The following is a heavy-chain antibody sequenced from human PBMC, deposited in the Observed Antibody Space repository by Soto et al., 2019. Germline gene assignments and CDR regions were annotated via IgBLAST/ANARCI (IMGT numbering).Heavy chain of an antibody. CDR2: INPSTSST. V-gene: IGHV1-46*01. CDR1: GYTFTSYY. CDR3: ARGLLKDAFDI. D-gene: IGHD2-15*01. Sequence: GASVKFSCKASGYTFTSYYLHWVRQAPGQGLEWLGIINPSTSSTNYAQKFQGRVTVTRDTSTSTVYVELSSLRSEDTAVYYCARGLLKDAFDIWGQGTMVTVSS. J-gene: IGHJ3*02.